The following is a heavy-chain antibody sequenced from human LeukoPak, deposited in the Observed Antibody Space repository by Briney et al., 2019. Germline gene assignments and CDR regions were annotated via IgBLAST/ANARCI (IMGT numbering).Heavy chain of an antibody. CDR2: IYHIGYISQSGNI. Sequence: SETLSLTCTVSGDSISSGGYSWSWIRQPPGKGLEWIVYIYHIGYISQSGNIYQNPSLKRRVTISLDTSRNQFSLKLSSVTAAHTAVYYCARSPLAFYDSSGYPRVWFDPWGQGTLVTVSS. J-gene: IGHJ5*02. CDR3: ARSPLAFYDSSGYPRVWFDP. CDR1: GDSISSGGYS. V-gene: IGHV4-30-2*01. D-gene: IGHD3-22*01.